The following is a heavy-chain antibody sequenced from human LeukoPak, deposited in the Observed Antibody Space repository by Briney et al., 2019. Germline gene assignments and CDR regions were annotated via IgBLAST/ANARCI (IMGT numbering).Heavy chain of an antibody. J-gene: IGHJ6*04. CDR3: ARGFPTDCSSTSCYDVRGEPDYGMDV. D-gene: IGHD2-2*01. CDR2: INHSGST. CDR1: GGSFSRYY. V-gene: IGHV4-34*01. Sequence: SDTLSLTCAVYGGSFSRYYWSWIRHPPGKGLEWIREINHSGSTNYNPSLKSRVTISVDTTKNQFSLKLSSVTAADTAVYYCARGFPTDCSSTSCYDVRGEPDYGMDVWGKGTTVTVSS.